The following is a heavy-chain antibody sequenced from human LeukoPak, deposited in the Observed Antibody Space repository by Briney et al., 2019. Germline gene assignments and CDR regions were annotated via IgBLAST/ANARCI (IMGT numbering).Heavy chain of an antibody. Sequence: GGSLRLSCTASGFTFNLYAMTWVRQAPGKGLEWVSAITGSGGSTYYADSVKGRFTISRDNSKNTVYLLMNSLRVDDTAVYYCANSKVADFHYWGQGTRVTVSS. J-gene: IGHJ4*02. CDR2: ITGSGGST. CDR3: ANSKVADFHY. CDR1: GFTFNLYA. V-gene: IGHV3-23*01. D-gene: IGHD6-19*01.